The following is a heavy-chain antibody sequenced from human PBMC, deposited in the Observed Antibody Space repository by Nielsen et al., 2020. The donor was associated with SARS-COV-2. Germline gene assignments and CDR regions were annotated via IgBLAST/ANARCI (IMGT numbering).Heavy chain of an antibody. CDR1: AFTFSDYY. V-gene: IGHV3-11*05. CDR3: ARGGEYSSGWFTSYYGMDV. J-gene: IGHJ6*02. CDR2: ISSSSSYT. Sequence: GESLKISCASSAFTFSDYYMSWIRQAPGKGLEWASYISSSSSYTNYADSVKGRFTISRDNAKNSLYLQMNSLRAEDTAVYYCARGGEYSSGWFTSYYGMDVWGQGTTVTVSS. D-gene: IGHD6-19*01.